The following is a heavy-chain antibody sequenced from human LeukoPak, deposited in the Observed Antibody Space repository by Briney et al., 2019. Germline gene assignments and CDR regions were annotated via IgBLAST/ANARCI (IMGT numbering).Heavy chain of an antibody. Sequence: GGSLRLSCAASGFTFSSYAMSWVRQAPGKGLEWVSAISGSGGSTYYADSVKGRFTISRDNSKNTLYLQMNSLRAEDTAVYYCAKFADITMIVVVIATPFDYWGQGTLVAVSS. CDR3: AKFADITMIVVVIATPFDY. J-gene: IGHJ4*02. CDR2: ISGSGGST. D-gene: IGHD3-22*01. V-gene: IGHV3-23*01. CDR1: GFTFSSYA.